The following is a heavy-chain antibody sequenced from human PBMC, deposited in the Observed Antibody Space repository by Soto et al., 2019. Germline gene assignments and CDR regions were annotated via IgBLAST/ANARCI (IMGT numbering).Heavy chain of an antibody. CDR1: GFSLSTSGVG. CDR3: ALSNGYCSGGSCSSYYYYYYKDV. J-gene: IGHJ6*03. CDR2: IYWDDDK. V-gene: IGHV2-5*02. Sequence: QITLKESGPTLVKPTQTLTLTCTFSGFSLSTSGVGVGWIRQPPGKALEWLALIYWDDDKRYSPSLKSRLTITKDTSKNQVVLTITNMDPVDTATYYCALSNGYCSGGSCSSYYYYYYKDVWGKGTTGTV. D-gene: IGHD2-15*01.